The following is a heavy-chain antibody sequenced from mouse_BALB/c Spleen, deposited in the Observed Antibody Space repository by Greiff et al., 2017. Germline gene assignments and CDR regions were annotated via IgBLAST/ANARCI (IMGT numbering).Heavy chain of an antibody. CDR2: ISSGGSYT. CDR3: ARRDGNYGGAMDY. J-gene: IGHJ4*01. Sequence: EVKLMESGGDLVKPGGSLKLSCAASGFTFSSYGMSWVRQTPDKRLEWVATISSGGSYTYYPDSVKWRFTISRDNAKNTLYLQMSSLKSEDTAMYYCARRDGNYGGAMDYWGQGTSVTVSS. CDR1: GFTFSSYG. D-gene: IGHD2-1*01. V-gene: IGHV5-6*02.